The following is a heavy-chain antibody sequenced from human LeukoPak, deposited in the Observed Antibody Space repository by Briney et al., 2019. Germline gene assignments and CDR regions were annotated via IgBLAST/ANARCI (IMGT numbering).Heavy chain of an antibody. V-gene: IGHV4-34*01. CDR2: INHSGST. CDR1: GVSFSGYY. D-gene: IGHD1-14*01. CDR3: ARRTGAPRLRGAFDI. Sequence: SETLSLTCAVYGVSFSGYYWSWIRQPPGKGLEWIGEINHSGSTNYNPSLKSRVTISVDTSKNQFSLKLSSVTAADTAVYYCARRTGAPRLRGAFDIWGQGTMVTVSS. J-gene: IGHJ3*02.